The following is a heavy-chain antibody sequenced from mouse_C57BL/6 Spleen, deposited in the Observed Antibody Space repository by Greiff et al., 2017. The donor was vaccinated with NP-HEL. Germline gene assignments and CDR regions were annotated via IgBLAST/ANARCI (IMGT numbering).Heavy chain of an antibody. CDR2: INPNNGGT. CDR1: GYTFTDYY. Sequence: EVQLQQSGPELVKPGASVKISCKASGYTFTDYYMNWVKQSHGKSLEWIGDINPNNGGTSYNQKFKGKATLTVDKSSSTAYMELRSLTSEDSAVYYCARGEGLEYAMDYWGQGTSVTVSS. V-gene: IGHV1-26*01. D-gene: IGHD3-1*01. CDR3: ARGEGLEYAMDY. J-gene: IGHJ4*01.